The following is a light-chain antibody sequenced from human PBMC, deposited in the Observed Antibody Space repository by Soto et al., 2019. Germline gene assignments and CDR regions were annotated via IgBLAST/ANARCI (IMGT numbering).Light chain of an antibody. CDR1: QNVGNN. J-gene: IGKJ1*01. V-gene: IGKV3-15*01. Sequence: EIVMTQPPATLSVSPGERATLSCRASQNVGNNLVWYQQKPGQAPRLLIYGASTGAAGIPDRFSGSGSGTVFTLTIGSLEPEDFAFYYCQQRTNWPPWTFGQGTKVDIK. CDR3: QQRTNWPPWT. CDR2: GAS.